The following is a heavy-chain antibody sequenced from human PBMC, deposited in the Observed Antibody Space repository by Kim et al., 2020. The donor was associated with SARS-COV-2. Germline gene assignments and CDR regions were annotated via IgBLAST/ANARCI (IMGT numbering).Heavy chain of an antibody. V-gene: IGHV3-23*01. Sequence: SVSGGFTISKDTSRITLYLQMNSLRAEDTAVYYCGKDLRVYSYGYYFDYWGQGTLVTVSS. D-gene: IGHD5-18*01. J-gene: IGHJ4*02. CDR3: GKDLRVYSYGYYFDY.